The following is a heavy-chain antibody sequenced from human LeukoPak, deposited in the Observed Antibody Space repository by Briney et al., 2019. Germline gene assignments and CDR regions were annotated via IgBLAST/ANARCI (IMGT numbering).Heavy chain of an antibody. V-gene: IGHV1-18*01. CDR3: ARVLGIAAAGPFDY. CDR2: LSTYNGNT. D-gene: IGHD6-13*01. CDR1: GYTFTNYG. J-gene: IGHJ4*02. Sequence: ASVKVSCKASGYTFTNYGVSWVRQAPGQGLEWMGWLSTYNGNTNYAQKFQGRVTMTRDTSTSTVYMELSGLRSEDTAVYYCARVLGIAAAGPFDYWGQGTLVTVSS.